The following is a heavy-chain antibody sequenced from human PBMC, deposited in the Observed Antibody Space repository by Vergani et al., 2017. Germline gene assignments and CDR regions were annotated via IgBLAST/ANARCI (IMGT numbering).Heavy chain of an antibody. CDR1: GYTFTTYA. D-gene: IGHD6-13*01. CDR3: ARDTAAAGTTPFDY. V-gene: IGHV1-18*01. J-gene: IGHJ4*02. Sequence: QVQLVQSGSELKKPGASVKVSCKASGYTFTTYAMNWVRQAPGQGLEWMGWISAYNGNTNYAQKLQGRVTMTTDTSTSTAYMELRGLRSDDTAVYYCARDTAAAGTTPFDYWGQGTLVTVSS. CDR2: ISAYNGNT.